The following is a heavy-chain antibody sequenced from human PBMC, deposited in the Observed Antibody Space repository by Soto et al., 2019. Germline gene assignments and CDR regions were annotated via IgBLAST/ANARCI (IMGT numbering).Heavy chain of an antibody. CDR1: WFTFRSDW. CDR2: ITSDGSTT. D-gene: IGHD3-3*01. J-gene: IGHJ4*02. V-gene: IGHV3-74*01. Sequence: GGSLRLSCSAPWFTFRSDWVDLVRQAPGKGLVWVSRITSDGSTTNYADSVKGRFTISRDNAKNTVFLQMNSLRAEDTAVYYCATLNSFGSDFWGQGTLVTVSS. CDR3: ATLNSFGSDF.